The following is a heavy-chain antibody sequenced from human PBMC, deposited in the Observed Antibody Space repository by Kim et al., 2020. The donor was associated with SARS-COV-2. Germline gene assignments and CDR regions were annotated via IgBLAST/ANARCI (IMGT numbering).Heavy chain of an antibody. D-gene: IGHD6-19*01. V-gene: IGHV1-46*01. J-gene: IGHJ4*02. CDR1: GYTFTSYL. CDR2: VSPKDAST. CDR3: AREKAGTWYFDH. Sequence: ASVKVSCKAAGYTFTSYLIHWVRQAPGQGLEWLGSVSPKDASTHYARNFQGRVTMTRDTSTSTVYMELSSLISDDTAVYYCAREKAGTWYFDHWGQGTLVTVSS.